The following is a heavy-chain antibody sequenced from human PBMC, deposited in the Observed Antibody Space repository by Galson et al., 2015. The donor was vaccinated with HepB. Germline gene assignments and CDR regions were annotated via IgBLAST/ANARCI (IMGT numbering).Heavy chain of an antibody. CDR2: ISSSTSYL. Sequence: SLRLSCAASGFTLSSYSMNWVRQAPGKGLEWVSSISSSTSYLYYADSVKGRFTISRDNAKNSLYLQMNSLRAEDTAVYYCASGGREQQWLVRHFDYWGQGTLVTGSS. D-gene: IGHD6-19*01. J-gene: IGHJ4*02. CDR1: GFTLSSYS. CDR3: ASGGREQQWLVRHFDY. V-gene: IGHV3-21*01.